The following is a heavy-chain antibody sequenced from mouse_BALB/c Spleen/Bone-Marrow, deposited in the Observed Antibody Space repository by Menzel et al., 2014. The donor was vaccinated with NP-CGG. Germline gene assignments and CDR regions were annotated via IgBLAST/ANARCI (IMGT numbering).Heavy chain of an antibody. CDR2: IDPANGNT. J-gene: IGHJ2*01. CDR3: AIYYYGYDFDY. CDR1: GYNITDTS. Sequence: VMLQQSGAELVKPGASVKLSCTASGYNITDTSMHWVKQRPEQGLEWIGRIDPANGNTKYDPKFQGKATITADTSSNTATPQLSSVTSEVTAADDCAIYYYGYDFDYWGQGTTLTVSS. D-gene: IGHD1-2*01. V-gene: IGHV14-3*02.